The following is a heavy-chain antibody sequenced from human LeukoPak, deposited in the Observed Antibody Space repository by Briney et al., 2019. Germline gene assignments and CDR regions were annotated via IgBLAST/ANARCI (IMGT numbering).Heavy chain of an antibody. D-gene: IGHD6-13*01. V-gene: IGHV3-23*01. CDR3: ARVFNIAAAGHGTAY. CDR1: GFTFSSYA. J-gene: IGHJ4*02. CDR2: ISGSGGST. Sequence: PGGSLRLSCAASGFTFSSYAMSWVRQAPGKGLEWVSAISGSGGSTYYADSVKGRFTISRDNSKNTLYLQMNSLRAEDTAVYYCARVFNIAAAGHGTAYWGQGTLVTVSS.